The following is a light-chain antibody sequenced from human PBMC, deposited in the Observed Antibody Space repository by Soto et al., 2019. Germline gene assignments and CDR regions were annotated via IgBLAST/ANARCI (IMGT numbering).Light chain of an antibody. CDR2: AAS. J-gene: IGKJ5*01. CDR3: QKSYSTPIN. V-gene: IGKV1-39*01. Sequence: IQMAQSPSSLSASLGDRVKLTCRASQSISSYLNWYQQKPGKAPKLLIYAASSLQSGVPSRFSGSGSGTDFTLTISSLQPEDFATYYCQKSYSTPINCGQGKRRAIK. CDR1: QSISSY.